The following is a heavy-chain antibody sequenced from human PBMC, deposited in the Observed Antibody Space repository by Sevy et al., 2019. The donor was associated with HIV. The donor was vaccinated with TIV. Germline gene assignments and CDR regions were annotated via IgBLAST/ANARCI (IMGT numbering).Heavy chain of an antibody. D-gene: IGHD2-15*01. V-gene: IGHV3-23*01. J-gene: IGHJ3*02. CDR2: ISGSGGYT. CDR3: AKDGWTYAFDI. CDR1: GFIFRSNV. Sequence: GGSLRLSCAASGFIFRSNVMSWVRQAPGKGLEWVSGISGSGGYTYYADSVKGRFTISRDNSKNTLDLQMNSLRVEDTAVYYCAKDGWTYAFDIWGQGTKVTVSS.